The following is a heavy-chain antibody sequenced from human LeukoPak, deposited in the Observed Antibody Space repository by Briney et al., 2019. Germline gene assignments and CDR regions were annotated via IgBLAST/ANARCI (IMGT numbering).Heavy chain of an antibody. CDR2: ISDSGNT. D-gene: IGHD3-16*01. CDR1: GGSISSRSYY. J-gene: IGHJ4*02. Sequence: SETLSLTCTVSGGSISSRSYYWGWIRQPPGKGLEWVGKISDSGNTYYSPSLRSRVTISIDMSKNQFSLKLSSVTATDTAVYYCARGEKVLDYLDYWGQGTLVTVSS. V-gene: IGHV4-39*01. CDR3: ARGEKVLDYLDY.